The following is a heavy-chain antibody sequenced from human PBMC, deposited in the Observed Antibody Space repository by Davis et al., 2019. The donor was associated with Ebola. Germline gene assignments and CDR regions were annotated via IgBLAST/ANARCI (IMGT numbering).Heavy chain of an antibody. J-gene: IGHJ4*02. CDR3: ARRLRWLGFDY. V-gene: IGHV4-34*01. D-gene: IGHD4-23*01. CDR2: INHSGST. CDR1: GFTFSSYS. Sequence: MPGGSLRLSCAASGFTFSSYSMNWVRQPPGKGLEWIGEINHSGSTNYNPSLKSRVTISVDTSKNQFSLKLSSVTAADTAVYYCARRLRWLGFDYWGQGTLVTVSS.